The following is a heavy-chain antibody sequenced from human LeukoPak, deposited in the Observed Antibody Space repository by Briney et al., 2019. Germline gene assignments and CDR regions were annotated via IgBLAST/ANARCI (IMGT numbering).Heavy chain of an antibody. J-gene: IGHJ4*02. CDR1: GFTFSSYA. D-gene: IGHD2-15*01. V-gene: IGHV3-30*04. CDR2: ISYDGSNK. CDR3: ASLSWDYSDY. Sequence: PGGSLRLSCAASGFTFSSYAMHWVRQAPGKGLEWVAVISYDGSNKYYADSVKGRFTISRDNSKNTLYLQMNSLRAEDTAVYYCASLSWDYSDYWGQGTLVTVSS.